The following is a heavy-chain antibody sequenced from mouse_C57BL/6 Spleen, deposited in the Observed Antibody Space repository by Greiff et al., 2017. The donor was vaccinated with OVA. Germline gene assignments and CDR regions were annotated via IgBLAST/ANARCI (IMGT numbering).Heavy chain of an antibody. D-gene: IGHD1-1*01. CDR2: ISDGGSYT. Sequence: EVQLQESGGGLVKPGGSLKLSCAASGFTFSSYAMSWVRQTPEKRLEWVATISDGGSYTYYPDNVKGRFTISRDNAKNNLYLQMSHLKSEDTAMYYCARDQDGSSWFAYWGQGTLVTVSA. CDR3: ARDQDGSSWFAY. V-gene: IGHV5-4*01. CDR1: GFTFSSYA. J-gene: IGHJ3*01.